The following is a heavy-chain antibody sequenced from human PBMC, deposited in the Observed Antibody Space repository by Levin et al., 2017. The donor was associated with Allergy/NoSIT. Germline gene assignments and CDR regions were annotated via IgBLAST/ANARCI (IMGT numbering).Heavy chain of an antibody. CDR1: GGSISNYY. V-gene: IGHV4-4*07. J-gene: IGHJ6*02. CDR2: IHTSGNT. D-gene: IGHD1-26*01. Sequence: SETLSLTCTVSGGSISNYYWSWIRQPAGKGLEWIGHIHTSGNTNYNPSLKSRVTTSVDTSKNQFSLKLSSLTAADTACYYCAGACGGGTYGYYGMDVWGQGTTVTVSS. CDR3: AGACGGGTYGYYGMDV.